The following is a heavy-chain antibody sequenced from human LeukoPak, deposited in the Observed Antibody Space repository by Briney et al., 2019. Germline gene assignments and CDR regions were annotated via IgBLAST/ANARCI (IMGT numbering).Heavy chain of an antibody. CDR3: ARHITVTYDAFDL. J-gene: IGHJ3*01. V-gene: IGHV1-69*05. D-gene: IGHD6-19*01. CDR1: GGTFSSYA. Sequence: SVKVSCKASGGTFSSYAISWVRQAPGQGLEWMGGIIPIFGTANYAQKFQGRVTITTDESTSTAYMELSSLRSEDTAVYYCARHITVTYDAFDLWGRGTMVTVSS. CDR2: IIPIFGTA.